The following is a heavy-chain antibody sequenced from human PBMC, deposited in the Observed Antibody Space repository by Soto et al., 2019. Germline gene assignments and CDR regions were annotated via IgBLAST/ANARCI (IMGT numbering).Heavy chain of an antibody. CDR1: GYTFTSYY. CDR2: INPSGGST. J-gene: IGHJ5*02. CDR3: AREKYCSGGSCPWFDP. D-gene: IGHD2-15*01. Sequence: ASVKVSCKASGYTFTSYYMHWVRQAPGQGLEWMGIINPSGGSTSYAQKFQGRVTMTRDTSTSTVYMELSSLRSEDTAVYYCAREKYCSGGSCPWFDPWGQGTLVTVSS. V-gene: IGHV1-46*01.